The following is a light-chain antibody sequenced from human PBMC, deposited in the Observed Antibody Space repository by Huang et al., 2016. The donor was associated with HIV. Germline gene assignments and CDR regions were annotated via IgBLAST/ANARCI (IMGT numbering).Light chain of an antibody. Sequence: EIVLTQSPGTLSLSPGEGATLSCRASQSINNNDLAWFQHKPGQPPRLRIYGASSRATGVPDRVTGSGSGTDFNLTISRLETEDFAMYFCQHYGTSPQTFGQGTKLEIK. CDR3: QHYGTSPQT. V-gene: IGKV3-20*01. CDR2: GAS. CDR1: QSINNND. J-gene: IGKJ2*01.